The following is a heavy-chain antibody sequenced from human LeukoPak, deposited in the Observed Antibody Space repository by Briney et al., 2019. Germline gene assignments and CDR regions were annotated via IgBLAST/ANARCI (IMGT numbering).Heavy chain of an antibody. CDR3: ARDRGYDYVWGSYRSYFDY. CDR2: IKQDGSEK. V-gene: IGHV3-7*01. Sequence: PGGSLRLSCAASGFTFSSYDMSWVRQAPGKGLEWVANIKQDGSEKYYVDSVKGRFTISRDNAKNSLYLQMNSLRAEDTAVYYCARDRGYDYVWGSYRSYFDYWGQGTLVTVSS. D-gene: IGHD3-16*02. J-gene: IGHJ4*02. CDR1: GFTFSSYD.